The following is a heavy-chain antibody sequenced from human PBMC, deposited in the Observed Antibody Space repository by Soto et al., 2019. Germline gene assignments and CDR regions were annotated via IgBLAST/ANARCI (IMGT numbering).Heavy chain of an antibody. Sequence: QVQLVQSGAEVKKPGSSVKVSCKASGGTFSSYAISWVRQAPGQGLEWMGGIIPIFGTANYAQKFQGRVTITADESTSSAYMELSSLRSEDTAVYYCARDHIAVAGNGYFQHWGQGTLVTVSS. D-gene: IGHD6-19*01. V-gene: IGHV1-69*01. CDR3: ARDHIAVAGNGYFQH. CDR2: IIPIFGTA. CDR1: GGTFSSYA. J-gene: IGHJ1*01.